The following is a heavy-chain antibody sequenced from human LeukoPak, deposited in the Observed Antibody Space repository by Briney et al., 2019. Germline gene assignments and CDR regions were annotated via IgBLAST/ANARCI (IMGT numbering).Heavy chain of an antibody. CDR1: GFAFSSYG. J-gene: IGHJ4*02. V-gene: IGHV3-33*01. CDR3: ARSIGWRDGYNNY. Sequence: GGSLRLSCAASGFAFSSYGMHWVRQAPGKGLEWVAVIWYDGSNKYYADSVKGRFTISRDNSKNTLYLQMNSLRAEDTAVYYCARSIGWRDGYNNYWGQGTLVTVSS. D-gene: IGHD5-24*01. CDR2: IWYDGSNK.